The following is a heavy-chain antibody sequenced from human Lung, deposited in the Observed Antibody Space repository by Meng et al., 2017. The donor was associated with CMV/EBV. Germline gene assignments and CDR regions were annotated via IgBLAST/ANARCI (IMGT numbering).Heavy chain of an antibody. Sequence: ESXKISXAASGFTFSSYWMSWVRQAPGKGLEWVANINQDGNEEYYVDSLKGRFTISRDNAKNSLYLQMTSLRAEDTAVYYCARDGTLSPYYYYYGMDFWGQGTXVTVSS. V-gene: IGHV3-7*01. CDR3: ARDGTLSPYYYYYGMDF. CDR1: GFTFSSYW. CDR2: INQDGNEE. J-gene: IGHJ6*02.